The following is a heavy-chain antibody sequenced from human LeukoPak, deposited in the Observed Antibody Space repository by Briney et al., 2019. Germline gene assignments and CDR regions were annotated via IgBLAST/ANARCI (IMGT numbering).Heavy chain of an antibody. CDR3: ARAGLYNWNLFDY. D-gene: IGHD1-20*01. J-gene: IGHJ4*02. CDR1: GFTFSSYE. V-gene: IGHV3-48*03. Sequence: GGSLRLSCAASGFTFSSYEMNWVRQAPGKGLVWASYITSSGGAKKYADSVKGRFTISRDNAKNSLYLQLNSLRADDTAVYYCARAGLYNWNLFDYWGQGTLVTVSS. CDR2: ITSSGGAK.